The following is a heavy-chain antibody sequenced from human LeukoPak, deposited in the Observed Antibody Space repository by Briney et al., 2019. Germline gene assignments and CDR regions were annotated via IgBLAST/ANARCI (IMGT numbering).Heavy chain of an antibody. CDR2: ISSSSSYI. J-gene: IGHJ6*02. Sequence: GGSLRLSCAASGFTFSSYSMNWVRQAPGKGLEWVSSISSSSSYIYYADSVKGRFTISRDNAKNSLYLQMNSLRAEDTAVYYCARVQVRDLDILTGLYGMDVWGQGTTVTVSS. CDR3: ARVQVRDLDILTGLYGMDV. V-gene: IGHV3-21*01. D-gene: IGHD3-9*01. CDR1: GFTFSSYS.